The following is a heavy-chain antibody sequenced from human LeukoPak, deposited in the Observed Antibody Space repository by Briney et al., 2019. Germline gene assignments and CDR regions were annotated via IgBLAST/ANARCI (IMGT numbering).Heavy chain of an antibody. CDR3: AKSKDRTMVRGVLDY. D-gene: IGHD3-10*01. V-gene: IGHV3-23*01. J-gene: IGHJ4*02. Sequence: GGSLRLSCAASGFTFSSYAMSWVRQAPGKGLEWVSAISGSGGSTYYADSVKGRFTIPRDNSKNTLYLQMNSLRAEDTAVYYCAKSKDRTMVRGVLDYWGQGTLVTVSS. CDR1: GFTFSSYA. CDR2: ISGSGGST.